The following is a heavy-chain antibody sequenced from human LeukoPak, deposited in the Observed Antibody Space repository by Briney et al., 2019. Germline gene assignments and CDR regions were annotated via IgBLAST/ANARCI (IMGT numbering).Heavy chain of an antibody. V-gene: IGHV3-30*03. J-gene: IGHJ4*02. CDR3: ARDTPDYDILTGYYINYFDY. CDR1: GFTFSSYG. D-gene: IGHD3-9*01. CDR2: ISYDGSNK. Sequence: GGSLRLSCAASGFTFSSYGMHWVRQAPGKGLEWVAVISYDGSNKYYADSVKGRFTISRDNAKNSLYLQMNSLRAEDTAVYYCARDTPDYDILTGYYINYFDYWGQGTLVTVSS.